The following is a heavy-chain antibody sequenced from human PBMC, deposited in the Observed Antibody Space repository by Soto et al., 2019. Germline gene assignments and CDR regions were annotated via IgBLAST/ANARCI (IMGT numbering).Heavy chain of an antibody. V-gene: IGHV4-34*01. Sequence: SETLSLTCAVYGGSFSGYYWSWIRQPPGKGPEWIGEINHSGSTNYNPSLKSRVTISVDTSKNQFSLKLSSVTAADTAVYYCARVSLEWLLWTKVVGLDYWGQGTLVTVSS. CDR3: ARVSLEWLLWTKVVGLDY. J-gene: IGHJ4*02. D-gene: IGHD3-3*01. CDR2: INHSGST. CDR1: GGSFSGYY.